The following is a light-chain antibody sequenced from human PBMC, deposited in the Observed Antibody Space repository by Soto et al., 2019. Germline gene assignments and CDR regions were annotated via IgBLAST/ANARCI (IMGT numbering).Light chain of an antibody. Sequence: DIQMTPSPSTLSASVGDRVTITCRASHSISTWLAWYQQKPGKAPKLLIYKASSLESGVPSRFSDSGSGTEFTLTISSLQPDDFATYYCQQYNSYWTFGQGTKVEIK. CDR2: KAS. CDR1: HSISTW. CDR3: QQYNSYWT. V-gene: IGKV1-5*03. J-gene: IGKJ1*01.